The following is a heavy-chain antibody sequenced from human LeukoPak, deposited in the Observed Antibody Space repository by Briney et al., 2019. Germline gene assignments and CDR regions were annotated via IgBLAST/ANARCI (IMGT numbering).Heavy chain of an antibody. J-gene: IGHJ6*02. CDR1: EYTFTDYY. CDR3: ARDQASAAVGTVYYYHGMDV. CDR2: INPNSGGT. D-gene: IGHD6-13*01. Sequence: ASVKVSCKASEYTFTDYYMHWVRQAPGQGLEWMGWINPNSGGTNYAQKFQGWVTMTRDTSISTAYMELNRLRSDDTAVYYCARDQASAAVGTVYYYHGMDVWGQGTTVTVSS. V-gene: IGHV1-2*04.